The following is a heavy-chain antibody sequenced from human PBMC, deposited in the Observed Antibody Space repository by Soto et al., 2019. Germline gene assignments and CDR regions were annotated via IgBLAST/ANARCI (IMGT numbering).Heavy chain of an antibody. Sequence: EVQLVESGGGLVKPGGSLRLSCAASGFTFSSYSMNWVRQAPGKGLEWVSSISSSSSYIYYADSVKGRFTISRDNAKNSLYLQMNSLRAEDTAVYYCARFAEGIAAAGTRGADYWGQGTLVTVSS. CDR1: GFTFSSYS. CDR2: ISSSSSYI. D-gene: IGHD6-13*01. CDR3: ARFAEGIAAAGTRGADY. V-gene: IGHV3-21*01. J-gene: IGHJ4*02.